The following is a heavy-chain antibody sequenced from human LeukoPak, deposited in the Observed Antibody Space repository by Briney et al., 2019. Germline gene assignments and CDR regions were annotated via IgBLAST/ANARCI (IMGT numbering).Heavy chain of an antibody. D-gene: IGHD6-13*01. J-gene: IGHJ4*02. CDR2: INHSGIT. CDR3: ARGNRYSSSWYRYRVTLDY. V-gene: IGHV4-34*01. Sequence: PSETLSLTCAVYGGSFSGYYWSWIRQPPGKGLEWIGEINHSGITNYNPSLKSRVTISVDTSKNQFSLKLSSVTAADTAVYYCARGNRYSSSWYRYRVTLDYWGQGTLVTVSS. CDR1: GGSFSGYY.